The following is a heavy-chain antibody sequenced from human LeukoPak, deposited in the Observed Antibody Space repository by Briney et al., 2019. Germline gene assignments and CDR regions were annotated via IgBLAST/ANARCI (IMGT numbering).Heavy chain of an antibody. CDR3: ARARDTRIAAARNPELSNWFDP. J-gene: IGHJ5*02. CDR1: GYTFTSYG. CDR2: ISAYNGNT. Sequence: ASVKVSCKASGYTFTSYGISWVRQAPGQGLEWMGWISAYNGNTNYAQKLQGRVTMTTDTSTSTAYMELRSLRSDDTAVYYCARARDTRIAAARNPELSNWFDPWGQGTLVTVSS. V-gene: IGHV1-18*01. D-gene: IGHD6-13*01.